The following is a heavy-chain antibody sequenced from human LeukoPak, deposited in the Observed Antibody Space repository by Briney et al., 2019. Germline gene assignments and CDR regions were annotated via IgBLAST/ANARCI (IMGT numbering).Heavy chain of an antibody. Sequence: GGSLRLSCAASRFTFSSYAMSWVRQAPGKGLEWVSAISGSGGSTYYADSVKGRFTISRDNSKNTLYLQMNSLRAEDTAVYYCAKDMYYDSSAPFDYWGQGTLVTVSS. CDR2: ISGSGGST. CDR3: AKDMYYDSSAPFDY. D-gene: IGHD3-22*01. V-gene: IGHV3-23*01. CDR1: RFTFSSYA. J-gene: IGHJ4*02.